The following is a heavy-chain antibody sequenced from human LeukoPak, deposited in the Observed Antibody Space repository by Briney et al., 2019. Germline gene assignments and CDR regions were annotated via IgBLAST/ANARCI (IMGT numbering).Heavy chain of an antibody. CDR1: GYSFSDYW. CDR2: IFPGDSDT. J-gene: IGHJ4*02. CDR3: ARRDKYSSSWCFDH. D-gene: IGHD6-13*01. Sequence: GGSLKISCKGSGYSFSDYWIGWVRQMPGKGLGWMGIIFPGDSDTRYSPSFQGQVTVSADKSISTAYLQWSSLKASDTAIYYCARRDKYSSSWCFDHWGQGTLVTVSS. V-gene: IGHV5-51*01.